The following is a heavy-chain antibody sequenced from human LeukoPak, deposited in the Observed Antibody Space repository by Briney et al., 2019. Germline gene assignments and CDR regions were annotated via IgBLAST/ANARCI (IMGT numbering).Heavy chain of an antibody. CDR3: ARAEYSSSLGDY. Sequence: SVKVSCKASGYTLTSYDINWVRQATGQGLEWMGWMNPNSGNTGYVQKFQGRVTITRNTSISTAYMELSSLRSEDTAVYYCARAEYSSSLGDYWGQGTLVTVSS. J-gene: IGHJ4*02. V-gene: IGHV1-8*03. CDR2: MNPNSGNT. CDR1: GYTLTSYD. D-gene: IGHD6-6*01.